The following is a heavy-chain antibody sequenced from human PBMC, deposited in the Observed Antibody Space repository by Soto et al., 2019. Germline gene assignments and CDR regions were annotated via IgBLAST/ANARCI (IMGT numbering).Heavy chain of an antibody. V-gene: IGHV3-33*01. D-gene: IGHD5-18*01. CDR1: GFTFSSYG. CDR2: IWYDGSNK. Sequence: GGSLRLSCAASGFTFSSYGMHWVRQAPGKGLEWVAVIWYDGSNKYYVDSVKGRFTISRDNSKNTLFLQMNSLRAEETAVYYCARDPRIQLWFNNTAYFFDYWGQGTLVTVSS. CDR3: ARDPRIQLWFNNTAYFFDY. J-gene: IGHJ4*02.